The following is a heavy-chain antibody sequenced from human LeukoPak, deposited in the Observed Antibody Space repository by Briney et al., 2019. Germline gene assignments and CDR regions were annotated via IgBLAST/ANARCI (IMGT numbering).Heavy chain of an antibody. V-gene: IGHV3-7*01. CDR1: GITFSSYW. CDR3: ARVNRGYYDSSGYYPFDY. J-gene: IGHJ4*02. CDR2: IKQDGSEK. Sequence: GGSLRLSCVVSGITFSSYWMSWVRQAPGKGLEWVANIKQDGSEKYYVDSVKGRFTISRDNAKNSLYLQMNSLRAEDTAVYYCARVNRGYYDSSGYYPFDYWGQGTLVTVSS. D-gene: IGHD3-22*01.